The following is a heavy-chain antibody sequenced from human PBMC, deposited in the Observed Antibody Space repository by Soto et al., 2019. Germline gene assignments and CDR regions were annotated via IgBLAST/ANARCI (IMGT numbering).Heavy chain of an antibody. CDR1: GGSVSSSNW. V-gene: IGHV4-4*02. CDR3: ARVPGVVVSADDAFDI. Sequence: QVQLQESGPGLVKPSGTLSLTCAVSGGSVSSSNWWSWVRQSPGKGLEWMGEIYHSGSAHYNPSLKSRATISQYKSKNQCSLRLTSVTAADTAVYYCARVPGVVVSADDAFDIWGPATRVIVSS. J-gene: IGHJ3*02. CDR2: IYHSGSA. D-gene: IGHD2-21*02.